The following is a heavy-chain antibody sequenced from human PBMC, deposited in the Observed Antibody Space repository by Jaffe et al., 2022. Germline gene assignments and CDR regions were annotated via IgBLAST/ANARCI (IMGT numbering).Heavy chain of an antibody. Sequence: QITLKESGPTLVKPTQTLTLTCTFSGFSFSTGGVGVAWIRQPPGKALEWLALIYWNDADRYNPSLKSRLTITKDTSKHQVVLTMTNVDPVDTATYYCAHSPYDISIGYNFFDYWGQGTLVTVSS. J-gene: IGHJ4*02. D-gene: IGHD3-9*01. CDR3: AHSPYDISIGYNFFDY. CDR1: GFSFSTGGVG. CDR2: IYWNDAD. V-gene: IGHV2-5*01.